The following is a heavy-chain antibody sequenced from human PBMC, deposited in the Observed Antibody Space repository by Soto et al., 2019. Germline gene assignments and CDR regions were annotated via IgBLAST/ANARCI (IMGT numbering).Heavy chain of an antibody. D-gene: IGHD6-19*01. V-gene: IGHV3-30*18. CDR3: AKETIVVAVPNYFDY. J-gene: IGHJ4*02. CDR1: GFTFSNYG. CDR2: ISHDGSTE. Sequence: QVQLVESGGGVVQPGRSLRLSCGASGFTFSNYGMHWLRQTPGKGLEWVAVISHDGSTEYYGDSVKGRFTIFRDNSKNTFYLQMNSLRIEDTAVYYCAKETIVVAVPNYFDYWGQGTLVTVSS.